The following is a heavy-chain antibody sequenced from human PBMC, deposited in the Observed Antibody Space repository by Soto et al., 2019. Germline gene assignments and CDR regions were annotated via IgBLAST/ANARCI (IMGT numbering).Heavy chain of an antibody. CDR1: GGSISSGGYY. CDR2: IYYSGST. V-gene: IGHV4-31*03. J-gene: IGHJ5*02. Sequence: QVQLQEWGPGLVKPSHTLSLNCTVSGGSISSGGYYWSWTRQHPGKGLEWIGYIYYSGSTYYNPSLKIRVTMSVDTSKNQFSLKLSSVTAADTAVYYCARSVDPWGQGTLVTVSS. CDR3: ARSVDP.